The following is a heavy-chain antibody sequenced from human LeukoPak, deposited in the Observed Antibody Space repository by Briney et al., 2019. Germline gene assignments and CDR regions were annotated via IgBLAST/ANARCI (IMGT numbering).Heavy chain of an antibody. D-gene: IGHD5-24*01. CDR3: ARDGWAGYNLGH. V-gene: IGHV4-4*02. CDR1: DDPIISAYW. Sequence: SGTLSLTCTVSDDPIISAYWWRWVRRSPRKGLEWIGAIHHSGETYYSPSLEGRVLISLDKSKSQFSLRLDSLTAADTAVYFCARDGWAGYNLGHWGPGTLVTVSS. CDR2: IHHSGET. J-gene: IGHJ4*02.